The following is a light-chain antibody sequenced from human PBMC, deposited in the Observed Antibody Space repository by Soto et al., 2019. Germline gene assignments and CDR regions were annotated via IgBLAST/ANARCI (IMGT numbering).Light chain of an antibody. CDR2: DNN. Sequence: QSVLTQPPSVSAAPGQKVTISCSGSSSNIGNNYVSWYQQLPGTAPKVLIYDNNKRPSGIPDRFSGSKSGTSATLGITGLQTGDEADYYCGTWDSRLSDGVFGGGTKLTVL. CDR1: SSNIGNNY. CDR3: GTWDSRLSDGV. V-gene: IGLV1-51*01. J-gene: IGLJ2*01.